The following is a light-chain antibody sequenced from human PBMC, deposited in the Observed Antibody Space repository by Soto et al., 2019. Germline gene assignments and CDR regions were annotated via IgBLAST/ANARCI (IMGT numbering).Light chain of an antibody. Sequence: EIVLTQSPATLSLSPGERATLSFRASQSVDSYLPWYQQKPGQVPRLLIFDAFNRATGIPATFTGSGTGTDFTLNICSVESEDFAVYYCQQHSNRLTFGGGTGVET. CDR3: QQHSNRLT. CDR2: DAF. CDR1: QSVDSY. J-gene: IGKJ4*01. V-gene: IGKV3-11*01.